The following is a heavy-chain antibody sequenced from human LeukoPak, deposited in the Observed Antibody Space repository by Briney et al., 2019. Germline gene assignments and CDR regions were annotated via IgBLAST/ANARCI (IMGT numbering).Heavy chain of an antibody. CDR3: AREGCSSTSCYEEDPDYYYYYGMDV. J-gene: IGHJ6*04. CDR2: ISYDGSHK. V-gene: IGHV3-30*04. D-gene: IGHD2-2*01. CDR1: GFTFSSYA. Sequence: GRSLRLSCAASGFTFSSYAMHWVRQAPGKGLEWVAVISYDGSHKNYADSVKGRFTISRDNSKNTVYLQMNSLRPEDTAVYYCAREGCSSTSCYEEDPDYYYYYGMDVWGKGTTVTVS.